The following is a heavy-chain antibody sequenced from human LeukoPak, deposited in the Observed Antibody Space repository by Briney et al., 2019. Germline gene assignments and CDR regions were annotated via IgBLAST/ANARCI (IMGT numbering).Heavy chain of an antibody. D-gene: IGHD5-24*01. J-gene: IGHJ6*03. V-gene: IGHV1-69*05. CDR1: GGTFSSYA. Sequence: ASVKVSCKASGGTFSSYAISWVRQAPGQGLEWMGGIIPIFGTANYAQKYQGRVTITTDESTRTAYMELSSLRSEDTAVYYCATGRWLQLGYYYYYMDAWGKGTTVTVSS. CDR3: ATGRWLQLGYYYYYMDA. CDR2: IIPIFGTA.